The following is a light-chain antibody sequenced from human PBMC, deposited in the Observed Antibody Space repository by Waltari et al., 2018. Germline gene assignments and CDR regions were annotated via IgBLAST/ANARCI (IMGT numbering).Light chain of an antibody. J-gene: IGLJ7*01. CDR1: SSNIGSNA. CDR2: RSN. CDR3: AAWDDTLNGAV. Sequence: QSALTQGPSASGAPGQRVTISCSGSSSNIGSNAVNWYQQFPGMAPKLLIYRSNQRPSGVPDRFSGSKSGTSASLVISGLQSGDEADYYCAAWDDTLNGAVFGGGTQLTVL. V-gene: IGLV1-44*01.